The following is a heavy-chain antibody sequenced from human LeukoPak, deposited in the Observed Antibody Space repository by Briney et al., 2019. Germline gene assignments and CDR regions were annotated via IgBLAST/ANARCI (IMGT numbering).Heavy chain of an antibody. V-gene: IGHV4-34*01. Sequence: SETLSLTCAVYGGSFSGYYWSWIRQPPGKGMEWIGEINHSGSTNYNPSLKSRVTISVDTSKNQFSLKLSSVTAADTAVYYCARFVWVEGNPGFDYWGQGTLVTVSS. CDR2: INHSGST. J-gene: IGHJ4*02. CDR3: ARFVWVEGNPGFDY. CDR1: GGSFSGYY. D-gene: IGHD1-26*01.